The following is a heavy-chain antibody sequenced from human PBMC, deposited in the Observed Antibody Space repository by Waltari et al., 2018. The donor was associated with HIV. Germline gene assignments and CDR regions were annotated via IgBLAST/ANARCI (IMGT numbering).Heavy chain of an antibody. V-gene: IGHV3-73*01. CDR3: GGIPGGY. CDR1: GLTLRGSA. Sequence: EVQLVESGGGLVQPGGSLKRSGAASGLTLRGSALHWVRQASGKGLEWVGRIRSKANSYATAYASSVKGRFTISRDDSKNTAYLQMNSLKTEDTAVYYCGGIPGGYWGQGTLVTVSS. D-gene: IGHD3-16*01. CDR2: IRSKANSYAT. J-gene: IGHJ4*02.